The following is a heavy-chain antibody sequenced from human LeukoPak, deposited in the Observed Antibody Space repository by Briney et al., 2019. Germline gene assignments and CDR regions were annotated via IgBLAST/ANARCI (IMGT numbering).Heavy chain of an antibody. CDR3: ARDRGWFAMDV. J-gene: IGHJ6*02. CDR2: IKQDGSEI. Sequence: GGALRLSCVASGFTFSSDWMNWVRQAPGKGLEWVANIKQDGSEIYYVDSVKGRFTISRDNAKNSLYLQMNSLRAEDTAVYHCARDRGWFAMDVWGQGTTVTVSS. CDR1: GFTFSSDW. D-gene: IGHD3-10*01. V-gene: IGHV3-7*01.